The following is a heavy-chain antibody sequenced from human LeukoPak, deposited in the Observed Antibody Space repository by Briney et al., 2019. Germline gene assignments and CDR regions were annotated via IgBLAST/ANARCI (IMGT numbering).Heavy chain of an antibody. D-gene: IGHD6-19*01. CDR3: ASDYSSGWYVDY. CDR1: GYTFTSYY. CDR2: INPSGGST. Sequence: ASVKVSCKASGYTFTSYYMHWVRQAPGQGLEWMGIINPSGGSTSYAQKFQGRVTMTRDTSTSTVYMELSSLRSEDTAVYYCASDYSSGWYVDYWGQGTLVTVSS. J-gene: IGHJ4*02. V-gene: IGHV1-46*01.